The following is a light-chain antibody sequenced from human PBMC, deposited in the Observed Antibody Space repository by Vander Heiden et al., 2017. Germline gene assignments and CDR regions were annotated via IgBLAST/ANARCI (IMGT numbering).Light chain of an antibody. CDR1: QSVSSN. CDR2: GAS. V-gene: IGKV3-15*01. J-gene: IGKJ4*01. Sequence: EIVMTQSPATLSVSPGERATLSCRASQSVSSNLAWYQQKPGQAPRLLIYGASTRATGIPARFSGSGSGTEFTLTISSLQSEDFAVYYCQQYNNWPPTTFGGGTKVXIK. CDR3: QQYNNWPPTT.